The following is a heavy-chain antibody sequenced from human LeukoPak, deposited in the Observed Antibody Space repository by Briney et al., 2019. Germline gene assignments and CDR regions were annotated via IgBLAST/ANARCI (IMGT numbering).Heavy chain of an antibody. CDR1: GYTFPTYW. CDR2: IYPGDSDT. V-gene: IGHV5-51*01. J-gene: IGHJ4*02. Sequence: GESLKISCKGSGYTFPTYWIGWVRQMPGKGLEWMGIIYPGDSDTRYSPSFQGQVTISADKSISTAYLQWSSLKAPDTAMYYCARLTMTSPFDYWGQGTLVTVSS. CDR3: ARLTMTSPFDY. D-gene: IGHD3-22*01.